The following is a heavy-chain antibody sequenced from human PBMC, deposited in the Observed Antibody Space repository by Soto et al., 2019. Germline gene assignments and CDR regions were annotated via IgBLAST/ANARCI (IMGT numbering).Heavy chain of an antibody. V-gene: IGHV3-30*03. J-gene: IGHJ3*02. Sequence: SLSLSFAASGFAFGSYGMHWVRQAPGKGLEWVAVISYDGSNKYYADSVKGRFTISRDNSKNTLYLQMNSLRAEDTAVYYCAIEAPDAFDIWGQGTMVTVSS. CDR3: AIEAPDAFDI. CDR1: GFAFGSYG. CDR2: ISYDGSNK.